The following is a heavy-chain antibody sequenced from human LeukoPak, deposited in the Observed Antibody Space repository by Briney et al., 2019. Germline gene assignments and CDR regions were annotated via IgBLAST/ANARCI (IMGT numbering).Heavy chain of an antibody. J-gene: IGHJ3*02. Sequence: ASVKVSCKASGYTFTGYYMHWVRQAPGQGLEWMGWINPNSGGTNYAQKFQGRVTMTRDTSISTAYMELSRLRSDDTAVYYCARDPRGKWELVVGAFDIWGQGTMVTVSS. CDR3: ARDPRGKWELVVGAFDI. D-gene: IGHD1-26*01. CDR2: INPNSGGT. CDR1: GYTFTGYY. V-gene: IGHV1-2*02.